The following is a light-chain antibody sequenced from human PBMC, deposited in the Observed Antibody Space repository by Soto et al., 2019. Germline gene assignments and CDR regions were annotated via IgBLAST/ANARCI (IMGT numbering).Light chain of an antibody. CDR1: QGIRND. J-gene: IGKJ1*01. CDR3: LQDYNYPPT. CDR2: ATS. V-gene: IGKV1-6*01. Sequence: AIQMTQSPSSLSASVGDGVTITCRASQGIRNDLGWYQQKPGKAPKLLIYATSSLQSGVPSRFSGSGSGTDFTLTISSLQPEDFATYYCLQDYNYPPTFGQGTKVEIK.